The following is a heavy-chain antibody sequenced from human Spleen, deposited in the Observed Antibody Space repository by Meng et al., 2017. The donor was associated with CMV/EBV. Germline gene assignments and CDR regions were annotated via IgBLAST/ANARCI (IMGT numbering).Heavy chain of an antibody. CDR1: GYTFTSYY. D-gene: IGHD2-2*01. V-gene: IGHV1-8*02. CDR2: MNPHSGNA. Sequence: ASVKVSCKASGYTFTSYYMHWVRQAPGQGLEWMGWMNPHSGNAGYAQKFQGRLTMTRNTSISTAYMELSSLRPEDTAVYYCVRVDCSTTSCPQGYYYYYNMDVWGQGTTVTVSS. CDR3: VRVDCSTTSCPQGYYYYYNMDV. J-gene: IGHJ6*02.